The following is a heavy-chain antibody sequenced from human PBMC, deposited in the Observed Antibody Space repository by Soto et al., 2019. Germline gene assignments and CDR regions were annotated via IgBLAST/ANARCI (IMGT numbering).Heavy chain of an antibody. V-gene: IGHV1-46*03. CDR1: GYTFTSYY. CDR2: IDPSGGTT. CDR3: ARPSTSFCSGGSCSFEGIYYFDY. J-gene: IGHJ4*02. Sequence: QVQLVQSGAEVKKPGASVKVSCKVSGYTFTSYYMHWVRQAPGQGLEWMGIIDPSGGTTGYAQKFQGRVTLTRDTATSTVYMELSSLRSEDTAVYYCARPSTSFCSGGSCSFEGIYYFDYWGQGTLVTVSS. D-gene: IGHD2-15*01.